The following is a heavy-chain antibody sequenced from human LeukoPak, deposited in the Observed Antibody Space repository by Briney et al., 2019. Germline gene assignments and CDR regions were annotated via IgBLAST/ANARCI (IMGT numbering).Heavy chain of an antibody. Sequence: GGSLRLSCAASGLTFSAYGMHWVRQAPGKGLEWVAVIWSDGTNKYYAESVRGRFTISRDNSKNTLYLQMNTLIIEDTAVYYCASAAGAFDNWGQGTMITVSS. V-gene: IGHV3-33*01. D-gene: IGHD6-13*01. J-gene: IGHJ3*02. CDR1: GLTFSAYG. CDR3: ASAAGAFDN. CDR2: IWSDGTNK.